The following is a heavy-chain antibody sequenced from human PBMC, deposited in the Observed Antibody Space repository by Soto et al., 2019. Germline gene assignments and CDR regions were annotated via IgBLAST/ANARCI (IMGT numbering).Heavy chain of an antibody. Sequence: PGESLRISWLGSGYNLNTYWIAWGRQMPGQGLEWVGIIYPRDSDIRYSPTFQGRVTISVDKAKNTASLQWSSLQRSDSGLYFCARRISGTLKYLDLRGQGTLVTVSS. CDR3: ARRISGTLKYLDL. CDR2: IYPRDSDI. J-gene: IGHJ1*01. V-gene: IGHV5-51*01. D-gene: IGHD1-20*01. CDR1: GYNLNTYW.